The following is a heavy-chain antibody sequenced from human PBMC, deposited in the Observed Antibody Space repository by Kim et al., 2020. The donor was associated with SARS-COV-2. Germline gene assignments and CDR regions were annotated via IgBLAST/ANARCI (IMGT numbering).Heavy chain of an antibody. D-gene: IGHD3-22*01. Sequence: KSRVTISVDTSKNQFSLKLSSVTAADTAVYYCARVNVDSSGYYEHAQFDYWGQGTLVTVSS. V-gene: IGHV4-34*01. J-gene: IGHJ4*02. CDR3: ARVNVDSSGYYEHAQFDY.